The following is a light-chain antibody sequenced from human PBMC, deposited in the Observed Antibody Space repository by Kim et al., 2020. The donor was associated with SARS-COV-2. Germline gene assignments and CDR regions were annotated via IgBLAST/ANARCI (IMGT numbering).Light chain of an antibody. CDR2: DKN. Sequence: SSELTQDPAVSVALGQTVRITCQGDSLRSYYATWYQQKPGQAPVLVIYDKNNRPSGIPVRFSGSYSGNTASLTITGAQAGDEAVYYCNSRESGVNHVVFGGGTQLTVL. J-gene: IGLJ2*01. V-gene: IGLV3-19*01. CDR1: SLRSYY. CDR3: NSRESGVNHVV.